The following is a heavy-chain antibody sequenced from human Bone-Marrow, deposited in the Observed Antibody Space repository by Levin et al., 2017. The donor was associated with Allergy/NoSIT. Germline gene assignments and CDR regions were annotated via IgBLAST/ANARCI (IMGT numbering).Heavy chain of an antibody. V-gene: IGHV3-30-3*01. Sequence: GGSLRLSCAASGFTFSSYAMHWVRQAPGKGLEWVAVISYDGSNKYYADSVKGRFTISRDNSKNTLYLQMNSLRAEDTAVYYCARVDGVWPWFDPWGQGTLVTVSS. CDR1: GFTFSSYA. D-gene: IGHD2-8*01. CDR3: ARVDGVWPWFDP. CDR2: ISYDGSNK. J-gene: IGHJ5*02.